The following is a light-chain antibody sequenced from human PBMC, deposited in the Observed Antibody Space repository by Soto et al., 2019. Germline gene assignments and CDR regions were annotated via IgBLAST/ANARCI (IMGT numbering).Light chain of an antibody. CDR1: QSVSGY. CDR3: QQYNNWLMLT. J-gene: IGKJ4*01. CDR2: GAS. V-gene: IGKV3D-15*01. Sequence: EIVMTQSPATLSVSPGERATLSCRASQSVSGYLAWYQQKPGQPPRLLIYGASTRATGIPARFSGSGSGTEFTLTISSLQSEDFAMYYCQQYNNWLMLTFRGGTRVEIK.